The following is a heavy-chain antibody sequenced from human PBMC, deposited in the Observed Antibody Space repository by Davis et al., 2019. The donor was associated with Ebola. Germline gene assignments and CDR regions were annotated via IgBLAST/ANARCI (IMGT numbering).Heavy chain of an antibody. CDR3: ANLMSPTQEHHYYYYGMDV. V-gene: IGHV3-30*02. D-gene: IGHD1/OR15-1a*01. Sequence: GESLKISCAASGFTFSSYGMHWVRQAPGKGLEWVAFIRYDGSNKYYADSVKGRFTISRDNSKNTLYLQMNSLRAEDTAVYYCANLMSPTQEHHYYYYGMDVWGQGTTVTVSS. CDR1: GFTFSSYG. J-gene: IGHJ6*02. CDR2: IRYDGSNK.